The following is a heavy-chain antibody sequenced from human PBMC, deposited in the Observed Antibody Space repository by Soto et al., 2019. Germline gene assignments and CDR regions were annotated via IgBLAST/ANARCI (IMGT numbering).Heavy chain of an antibody. Sequence: QVQLVQSGAEVKKHWSSVKVSCKASGGTFSSYTISWVRQAPGQGLEWMGRIIPTLGIANYAQKCQGRVTITADKSTSTAYMELCSLRSEDTAVYYCAATVADDSFDIWGQGTMVTVSS. J-gene: IGHJ3*02. V-gene: IGHV1-69*02. CDR1: GGTFSSYT. CDR3: AATVADDSFDI. D-gene: IGHD6-19*01. CDR2: IIPTLGIA.